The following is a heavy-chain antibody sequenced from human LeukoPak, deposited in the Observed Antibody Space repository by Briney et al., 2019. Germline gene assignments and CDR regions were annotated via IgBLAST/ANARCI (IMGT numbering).Heavy chain of an antibody. J-gene: IGHJ4*02. V-gene: IGHV1-2*02. CDR3: ARRHTNGWYYFDY. D-gene: IGHD6-19*01. CDR1: GYTFTGYY. CDR2: TNPNGGGT. Sequence: APVKVSCKASGYTFTGYYIHWVRQAPGQGLEWMGWTNPNGGGTNYAQKFQGRVTMTRDTSISTAYMDLSRLRSDDTAVYYCARRHTNGWYYFDYWGQGTLVTVSS.